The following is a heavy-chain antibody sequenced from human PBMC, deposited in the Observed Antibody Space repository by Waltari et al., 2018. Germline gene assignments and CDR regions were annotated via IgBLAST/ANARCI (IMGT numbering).Heavy chain of an antibody. Sequence: EVQLLESGGGLVQPGGSLRLSCAASGFTFSTYALSWVRQAPGKGLEWVSLIYSGGSSYYADAVKGRFTVSRDDSKNTLYLQMSGLRPEDTAVYYCAKALSSGWYRGDYFDYWGQGTLVTVSS. CDR1: GFTFSTYA. CDR2: LIYSGGSS. D-gene: IGHD6-19*01. V-gene: IGHV3-23*03. J-gene: IGHJ4*02. CDR3: AKALSSGWYRGDYFDY.